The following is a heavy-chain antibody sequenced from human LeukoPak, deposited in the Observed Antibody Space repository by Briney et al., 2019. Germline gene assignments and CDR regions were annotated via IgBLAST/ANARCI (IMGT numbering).Heavy chain of an antibody. J-gene: IGHJ6*03. Sequence: GGSLRLSCAASGFTFSSYAIHWVRQAPGKGLEWVAVISYDGSNKYYADSVKGRFTISRDNSKNTLYLQMNSLRAEDTAVYYCAREDSYGRYYYMDVWGKGTTVTVSS. V-gene: IGHV3-30*04. CDR3: AREDSYGRYYYMDV. D-gene: IGHD5-18*01. CDR2: ISYDGSNK. CDR1: GFTFSSYA.